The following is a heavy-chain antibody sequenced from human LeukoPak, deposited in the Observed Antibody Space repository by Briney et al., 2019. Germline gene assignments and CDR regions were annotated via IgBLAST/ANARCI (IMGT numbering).Heavy chain of an antibody. J-gene: IGHJ5*02. CDR3: ARHPRGIAARRGWFDP. CDR1: GGSFSGYY. Sequence: SETLSLTCAVYGGSFSGYYWSWIRQPPGKGLEWIGEINHSGSTNYNPSLKSRVTLSVDTSKNQFSLKLSSVTAADTAVYYCARHPRGIAARRGWFDPWGQGTLVTVSS. CDR2: INHSGST. D-gene: IGHD6-6*01. V-gene: IGHV4-34*01.